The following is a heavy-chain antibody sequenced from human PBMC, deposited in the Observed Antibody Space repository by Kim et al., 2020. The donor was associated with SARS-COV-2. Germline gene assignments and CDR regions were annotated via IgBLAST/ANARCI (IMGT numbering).Heavy chain of an antibody. CDR3: AKLGGGSGSYIRTRNFDL. CDR2: ISGSGGST. Sequence: GGSLRLSCAASGFTFSSYAMSWVRQAPGKGLEWVSAISGSGGSTYYADSVKGRFTISRDNSKNTLYLQMNSLRAEDTAVYYCAKLGGGSGSYIRTRNFDLWGRGTLVTVSS. D-gene: IGHD1-26*01. J-gene: IGHJ2*01. V-gene: IGHV3-23*01. CDR1: GFTFSSYA.